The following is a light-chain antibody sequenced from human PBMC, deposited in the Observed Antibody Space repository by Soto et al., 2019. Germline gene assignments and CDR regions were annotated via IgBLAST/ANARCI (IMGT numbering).Light chain of an antibody. CDR2: DAS. CDR3: QQRNNWPSFT. V-gene: IGKV3-11*01. CDR1: QSVRSSY. J-gene: IGKJ3*01. Sequence: EIVLSQSPGTLSLSPGERATLSCRASQSVRSSYLAWYQQKPGQAPRLLIYDASNRATGIPARFSGSGSGTDFTLTISSLEPEDFAVYYCQQRNNWPSFTFGPGTKVDI.